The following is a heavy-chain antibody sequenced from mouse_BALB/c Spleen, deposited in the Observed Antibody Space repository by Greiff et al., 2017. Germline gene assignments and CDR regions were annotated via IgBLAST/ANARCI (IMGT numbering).Heavy chain of an antibody. Sequence: QVQLQQSGAELVKPGASVKLSCKASGYTFTRFYMYWVKQRPGQGLEWIGEINPSNGGTNFNEKFKSKATLTVDKSSSTAYMQLSSLTSEDSAVYYCTRSGGYGNYFAYWGQGTLVTVSA. CDR2: INPSNGGT. V-gene: IGHV1S81*02. J-gene: IGHJ3*01. CDR1: GYTFTRFY. D-gene: IGHD2-1*01. CDR3: TRSGGYGNYFAY.